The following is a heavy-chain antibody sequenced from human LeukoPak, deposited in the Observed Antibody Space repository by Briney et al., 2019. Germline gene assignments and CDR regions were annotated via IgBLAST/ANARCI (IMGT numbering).Heavy chain of an antibody. J-gene: IGHJ6*03. D-gene: IGHD2-15*01. Sequence: SETLSLTCTVSGGSISSSSYYWGWIRQPPGKGLEWIGYIYYSGSTNYNPSLKSRVTISVDTSKDQFSLKLSSVTAADTAVYYCARGGGNYYYYYMDVWGKGTTVTVSS. V-gene: IGHV4-61*05. CDR1: GGSISSSSYY. CDR3: ARGGGNYYYYYMDV. CDR2: IYYSGST.